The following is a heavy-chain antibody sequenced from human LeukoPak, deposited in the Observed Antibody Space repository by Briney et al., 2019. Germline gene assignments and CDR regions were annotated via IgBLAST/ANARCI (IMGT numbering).Heavy chain of an antibody. Sequence: SETLSLTCAVYGGSFSGYYWSWIRQPPGKGLEWIGEINHSGSTNYNPSLKSRVTISVDTSKNQFSPKLSSVTAADTAVYYCARGEGSGWYIDYWGQGTLVTVSS. J-gene: IGHJ4*02. D-gene: IGHD6-19*01. CDR2: INHSGST. CDR1: GGSFSGYY. V-gene: IGHV4-34*01. CDR3: ARGEGSGWYIDY.